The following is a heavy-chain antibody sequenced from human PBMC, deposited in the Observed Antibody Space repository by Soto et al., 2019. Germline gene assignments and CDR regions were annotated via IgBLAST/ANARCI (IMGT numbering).Heavy chain of an antibody. CDR3: ARDAPETAPY. J-gene: IGHJ4*02. Sequence: QVQLQESGPGLVKPSQTLSLTCTVSGGSISNGDYYWNWIRQHPEKGLEWIGYINYRGSTFYNPYLKRRIIISVEKSKNQFSLKLSSVTAADTAVYYCARDAPETAPYWGQGTLVTVSS. CDR1: GGSISNGDYY. V-gene: IGHV4-31*03. D-gene: IGHD2-2*01. CDR2: INYRGST.